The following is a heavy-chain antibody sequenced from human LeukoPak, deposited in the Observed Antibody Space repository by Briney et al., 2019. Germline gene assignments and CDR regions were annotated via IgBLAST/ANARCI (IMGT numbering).Heavy chain of an antibody. CDR2: ISGSGGGT. V-gene: IGHV3-23*01. D-gene: IGHD1-26*01. CDR3: VKDRLAWDLDY. J-gene: IGHJ4*02. CDR1: GITFSSYA. Sequence: PGGSLRLSCAASGITFSSYAMSWVRQAPGKGLEWVSGISGSGGGTYYADSVKGRFTISRDNSKNTLYLQMNSLRVEDTALYYCVKDRLAWDLDYWGQGTLVTVSS.